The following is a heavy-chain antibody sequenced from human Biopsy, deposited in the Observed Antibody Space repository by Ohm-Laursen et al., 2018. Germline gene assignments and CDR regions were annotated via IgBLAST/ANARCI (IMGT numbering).Heavy chain of an antibody. Sequence: TLSLTCTVSGGSISSYYWSWIRQPPGKGLVWIGYIYHTGSTNYNPSLKSRFTISVDTSMNHLSLRLTSATAADTAVYYCARHAPSYSGSYWRYFDLWGRGTLVTVSS. CDR1: GGSISSYY. D-gene: IGHD1-26*01. CDR2: IYHTGST. CDR3: ARHAPSYSGSYWRYFDL. J-gene: IGHJ2*01. V-gene: IGHV4-59*08.